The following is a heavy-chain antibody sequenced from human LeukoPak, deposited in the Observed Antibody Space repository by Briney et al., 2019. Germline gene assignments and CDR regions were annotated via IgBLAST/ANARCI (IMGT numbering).Heavy chain of an antibody. CDR3: ARSAPDYDILTGYYYYYMDV. D-gene: IGHD3-9*01. CDR2: IYYSGST. CDR1: GGSFSGYY. V-gene: IGHV4-59*01. Sequence: SETLSLTCAVYGGSFSGYYWSWIRQPPGKGLEWIGYIYYSGSTNYNPSLKSRVTISVDTSKNQFSLKLSSVTAADTAVYYCARSAPDYDILTGYYYYYMDVWGKGTTVTISS. J-gene: IGHJ6*03.